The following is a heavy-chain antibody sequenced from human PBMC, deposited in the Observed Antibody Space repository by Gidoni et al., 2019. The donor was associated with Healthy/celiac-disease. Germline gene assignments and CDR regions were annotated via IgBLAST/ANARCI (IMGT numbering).Heavy chain of an antibody. CDR2: IDWDDDK. V-gene: IGHV2-70*04. Sequence: QVTLKESGPALVKPTQTLTLTCTFSGFSLSTSGMRVSWIRQPPGKALEWLARIDWDDDKFYSTSLKTRLTISKDTSKNQVVLTMTNMDPVDTATYYCASTQGGSSWYGEGMDVWGQGTTVTVSS. D-gene: IGHD6-13*01. J-gene: IGHJ6*02. CDR1: GFSLSTSGMR. CDR3: ASTQGGSSWYGEGMDV.